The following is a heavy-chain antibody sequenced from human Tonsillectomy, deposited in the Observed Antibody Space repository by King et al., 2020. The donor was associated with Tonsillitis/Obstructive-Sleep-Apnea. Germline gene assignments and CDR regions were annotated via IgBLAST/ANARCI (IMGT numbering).Heavy chain of an antibody. Sequence: VQLVESGGGVVQPGRSLRLSCAASGFTFNSYGMHWVRQAPGKGLEWVAVISYDGSSKYHADSVKGRFTISRDNSKNTLYLQMNSLRAEETAVYYCAKDLDYGDYYTMDVWGQGTTVTVSS. V-gene: IGHV3-30*18. CDR3: AKDLDYGDYYTMDV. CDR1: GFTFNSYG. D-gene: IGHD4-17*01. CDR2: ISYDGSSK. J-gene: IGHJ6*02.